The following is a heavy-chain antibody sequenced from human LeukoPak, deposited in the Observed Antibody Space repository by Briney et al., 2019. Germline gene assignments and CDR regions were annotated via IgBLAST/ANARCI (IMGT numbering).Heavy chain of an antibody. CDR1: GYSISSGYY. V-gene: IGHV4-38-2*02. CDR2: IYHSGNT. Sequence: SETLSLTCTVSGYSISSGYYWGWIRQPPGKGLEWIGSIYHSGNTIYNPSLQTRVTISVDTPKNQFSLKLRSVTAADTAVYYCARGGDFDYWGQGTLVTVSS. D-gene: IGHD3-10*01. J-gene: IGHJ4*02. CDR3: ARGGDFDY.